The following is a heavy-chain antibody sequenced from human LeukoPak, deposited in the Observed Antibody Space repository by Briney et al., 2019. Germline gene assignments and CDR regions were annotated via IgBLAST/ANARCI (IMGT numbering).Heavy chain of an antibody. CDR1: GYSFTTYW. V-gene: IGHV5-51*01. CDR3: ARDFWSGYGVNWFDP. J-gene: IGHJ5*02. D-gene: IGHD3-3*01. CDR2: INPGDSDI. Sequence: GESLKISCKGSGYSFTTYWIGWVRQMPGKGLEWMGIINPGDSDIRYSPSFQRQVTISVDKSISTAYLQWSSLKASDTAMYYCARDFWSGYGVNWFDPWGQGTLVTVSS.